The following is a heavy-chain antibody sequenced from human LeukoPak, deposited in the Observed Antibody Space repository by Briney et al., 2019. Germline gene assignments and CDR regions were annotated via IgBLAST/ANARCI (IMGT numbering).Heavy chain of an antibody. CDR3: AKNVVVKRYIDF. V-gene: IGHV3-23*01. CDR2: ISGGGRTT. J-gene: IGHJ4*02. Sequence: GGSLRLSCAASGFTFSNHAMSWVRQAPGKGLQWVAVISGGGRTTEYEDFVKGRFTISRDNSKNTLSLQMNSLTVEDTAIYFCAKNVVVKRYIDFWGQGTLVTDPS. CDR1: GFTFSNHA. D-gene: IGHD2-15*01.